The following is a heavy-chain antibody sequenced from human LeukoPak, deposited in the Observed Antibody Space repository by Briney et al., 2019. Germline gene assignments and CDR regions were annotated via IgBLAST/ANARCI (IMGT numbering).Heavy chain of an antibody. D-gene: IGHD5-18*01. Sequence: GESLKISCKGSGYSFTSYWIGWVRQAPGQGLEWMGWISAYNGNTNYAQKLQGRVTMTTDTSTSTAYMELRSLRSDDTAVYYCARGRGGTAMDHDAFDIWGQGTMVTVSS. J-gene: IGHJ3*02. V-gene: IGHV1-18*04. CDR1: GYSFTSYW. CDR3: ARGRGGTAMDHDAFDI. CDR2: ISAYNGNT.